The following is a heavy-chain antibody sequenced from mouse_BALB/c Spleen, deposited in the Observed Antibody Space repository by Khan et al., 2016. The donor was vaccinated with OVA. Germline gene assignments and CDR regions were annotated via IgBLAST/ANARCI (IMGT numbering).Heavy chain of an antibody. CDR3: SRDGYYETYFDY. D-gene: IGHD2-3*01. CDR2: INTNGGST. Sequence: EVELVESGGGLVQPGGSLKLSCAASGFTFSNYGMSWVRQTPDRRLELVATINTNGGSTYYPDSVKGRFTISRDNGQNTLYLQMSSLRSEDTGIYDCSRDGYYETYFDYWGQGTTLTVSS. V-gene: IGHV5-6-3*01. J-gene: IGHJ2*01. CDR1: GFTFSNYG.